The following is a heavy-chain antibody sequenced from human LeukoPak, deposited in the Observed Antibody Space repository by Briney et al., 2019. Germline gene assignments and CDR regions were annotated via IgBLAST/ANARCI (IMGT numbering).Heavy chain of an antibody. D-gene: IGHD3-22*01. CDR1: GDSISSSNCY. J-gene: IGHJ4*02. CDR3: ARTPIYYFDNSGYYN. CDR2: IYSSGST. Sequence: SETLSLTCTVSGDSISSSNCYWGWIRQPAGKGLEWIGLIYSSGSTSYNPSLKSRVTMSVDTSKKQFSLRLSSVTAADTAVYYCARTPIYYFDNSGYYNWGQGTLVTVSS. V-gene: IGHV4-61*02.